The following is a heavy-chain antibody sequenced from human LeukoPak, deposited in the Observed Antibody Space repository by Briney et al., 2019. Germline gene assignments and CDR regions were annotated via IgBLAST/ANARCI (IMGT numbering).Heavy chain of an antibody. CDR2: IRSSISQI. D-gene: IGHD1-26*01. CDR1: GLTLSSYS. Sequence: PGGSLRLSCAPSGLTLSSYSMKWVRHAPGRRLGWGSSIRSSISQIHYADSVKGRFSISRDNAKNSPYLQMNSLRADGTAVYDTARGGTDQRLLGYWGQGTLVTVSS. V-gene: IGHV3-21*01. J-gene: IGHJ4*02. CDR3: ARGGTDQRLLGY.